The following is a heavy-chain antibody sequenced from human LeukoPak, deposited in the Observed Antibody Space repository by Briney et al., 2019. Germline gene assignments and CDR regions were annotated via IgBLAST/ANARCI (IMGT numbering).Heavy chain of an antibody. V-gene: IGHV3-21*01. CDR1: GFTFSSYS. D-gene: IGHD6-13*01. CDR3: ASDLSSPFDL. CDR2: ISSSSSYI. J-gene: IGHJ2*01. Sequence: GGSLRLSCAASGFTFSSYSMNWVRQAPGKGPEWVSSISSSSSYIYYADSVKGRFTISRDNAKNSLYLQMNSLRAEDTAVYYCASDLSSPFDLWGRGTLVTVSS.